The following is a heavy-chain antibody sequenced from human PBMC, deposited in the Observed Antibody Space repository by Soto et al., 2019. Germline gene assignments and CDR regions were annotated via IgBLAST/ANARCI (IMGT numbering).Heavy chain of an antibody. CDR3: ARAGTVAPFDY. CDR2: ISAYNGNT. J-gene: IGHJ4*02. Sequence: QVQLVQSGAEVKKPGASVKVSCKASGYTFTSYGISWVRQAPGQGLEWMGWISAYNGNTNCAQKLQGRVTMTTDTSPGTANMELRSLRSDDSVVYYCARAGTVAPFDYWGRGTLVSVSS. V-gene: IGHV1-18*01. CDR1: GYTFTSYG. D-gene: IGHD4-17*01.